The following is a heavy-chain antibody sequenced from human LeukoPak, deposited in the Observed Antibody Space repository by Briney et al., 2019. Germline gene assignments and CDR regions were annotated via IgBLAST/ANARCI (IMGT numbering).Heavy chain of an antibody. CDR3: ARLSAGCSSSTSCALVAQEAVSYYFDY. Sequence: SETLSLTCAVYGGSFSGYYWSWIRQPPGKGLEWIGEINHSGSTNYNPSLKSRVTISVHTSKNQFPLQLSSVTAADTAVYYCARLSAGCSSSTSCALVAQEAVSYYFDYWGQGTLVTVSS. CDR2: INHSGST. CDR1: GGSFSGYY. J-gene: IGHJ4*02. V-gene: IGHV4-34*01. D-gene: IGHD2-2*01.